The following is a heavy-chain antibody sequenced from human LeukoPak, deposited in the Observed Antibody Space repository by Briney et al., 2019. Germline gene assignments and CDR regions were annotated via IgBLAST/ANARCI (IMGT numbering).Heavy chain of an antibody. CDR3: SGLPTTTVTSRFDY. CDR1: GGSISSYY. Sequence: PSETLSLTCTVSGGSISSYYLNWIRQPPGKGLEWIGYIYYSGSTNYNPSLKSRVTISVDTSKNHFSLKLSSVTTADTAIYYCSGLPTTTVTSRFDYWGQGTLVSVSS. J-gene: IGHJ4*02. V-gene: IGHV4-59*01. D-gene: IGHD4-17*01. CDR2: IYYSGST.